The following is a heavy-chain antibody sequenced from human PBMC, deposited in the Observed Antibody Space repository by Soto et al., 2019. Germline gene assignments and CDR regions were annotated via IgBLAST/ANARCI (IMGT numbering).Heavy chain of an antibody. CDR1: GGSIRGYY. Sequence: PSETLSPTWPFSGGSIRGYYLTWIRQAPGKGLELIGHIYYTGSTKYNPSLKSRVTISVETSKNQFYLKLRSVIAPDTAMYYCAMRKTALYNWFDPWGQGTQVTVSS. D-gene: IGHD2-21*02. CDR3: AMRKTALYNWFDP. J-gene: IGHJ5*02. CDR2: IYYTGST. V-gene: IGHV4-59*08.